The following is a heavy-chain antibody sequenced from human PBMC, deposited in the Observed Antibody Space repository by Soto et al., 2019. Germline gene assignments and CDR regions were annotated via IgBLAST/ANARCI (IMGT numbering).Heavy chain of an antibody. CDR3: AKGRHPRMYYDFWSGYYRSPNDY. V-gene: IGHV3-23*01. CDR2: ISGSGGST. Sequence: GGSHRLSCAASGFTFSSYAMSWVRQAPGKGLEWVSAISGSGGSTYYADSVKGRFTISRDNSKNTLYLQMNSLRAEDTAVYYCAKGRHPRMYYDFWSGYYRSPNDYWGQGTLVTVSS. J-gene: IGHJ4*02. D-gene: IGHD3-3*01. CDR1: GFTFSSYA.